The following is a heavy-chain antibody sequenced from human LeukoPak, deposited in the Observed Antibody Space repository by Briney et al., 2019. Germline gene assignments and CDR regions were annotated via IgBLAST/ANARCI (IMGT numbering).Heavy chain of an antibody. CDR2: IKQDGSEK. V-gene: IGHV3-7*01. D-gene: IGHD6-6*01. J-gene: IGHJ4*02. CDR3: ARVRGAARLDY. CDR1: GFTFRSYW. Sequence: GGSLRLSCAASGFTFRSYWMTWVRQAPGKGLEWVANIKQDGSEKNYVDSVKGRFTISRDNAKSSLYLQMNSLRVEDAAVYYCARVRGAARLDYWGQGTLVAVSS.